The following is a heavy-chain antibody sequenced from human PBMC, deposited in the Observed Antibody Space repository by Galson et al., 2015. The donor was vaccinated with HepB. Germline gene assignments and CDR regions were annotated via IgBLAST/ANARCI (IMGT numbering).Heavy chain of an antibody. V-gene: IGHV4-31*03. Sequence: LSLTCTVSGGSVNSGGYYWSWIRQHPGKGLEWIGYIYYSGSTYYTPSLESRVTVSVDSSKNQFSLNLTSVTAADTAVYYCASSTVTMPFDYWGRGTLVTVSS. CDR3: ASSTVTMPFDY. CDR1: GGSVNSGGYY. D-gene: IGHD4-11*01. CDR2: IYYSGST. J-gene: IGHJ4*02.